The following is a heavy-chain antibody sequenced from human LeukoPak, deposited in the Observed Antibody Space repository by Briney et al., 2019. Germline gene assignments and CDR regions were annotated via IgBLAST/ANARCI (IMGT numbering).Heavy chain of an antibody. CDR2: ISYDGSNK. D-gene: IGHD3-22*01. CDR1: GFTFSSYA. CDR3: ARDKGSYYYDSSGMGGYFDY. V-gene: IGHV3-30-3*01. Sequence: GGSLRLSCAASGFTFSSYAMHWVRQAPGKGLEWVAVISYDGSNKYYADSVKGRFTISRDNSKNTLYLQMNSLRAEDTAVYYCARDKGSYYYDSSGMGGYFDYWGQGTLVTVSS. J-gene: IGHJ4*02.